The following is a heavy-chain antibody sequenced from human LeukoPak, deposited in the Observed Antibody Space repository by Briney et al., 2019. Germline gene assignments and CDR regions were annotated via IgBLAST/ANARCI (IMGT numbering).Heavy chain of an antibody. CDR1: GDSISSSIW. CDR2: IYHSGST. V-gene: IGHV4-4*02. Sequence: PSETLSLTCAVSGDSISSSIWWNWVRQPPGKGLEWIGEIYHSGSTNYNPSLKSRVTISIEKSSNQFSLILSSVTAADTAVYYCANYRGDQVFVFESWGQGTLVTVSS. J-gene: IGHJ4*02. D-gene: IGHD3-10*01. CDR3: ANYRGDQVFVFES.